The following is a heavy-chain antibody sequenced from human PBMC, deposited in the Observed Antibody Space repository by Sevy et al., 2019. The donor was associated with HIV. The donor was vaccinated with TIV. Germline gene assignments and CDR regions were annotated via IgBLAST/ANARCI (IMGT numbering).Heavy chain of an antibody. V-gene: IGHV1-18*01. CDR1: GYTFTNYH. CDR3: ARAPSGSQGPGQYFHH. D-gene: IGHD1-26*01. Sequence: ASVKVSCKASGYTFTNYHITWVRQAPGQGLEWMGRITPNNGDTNDAQRLQGRVTMTTDTSTSTVYMELRSLRSDDTAVYYCARAPSGSQGPGQYFHHWGHGTLVTVSS. CDR2: ITPNNGDT. J-gene: IGHJ1*01.